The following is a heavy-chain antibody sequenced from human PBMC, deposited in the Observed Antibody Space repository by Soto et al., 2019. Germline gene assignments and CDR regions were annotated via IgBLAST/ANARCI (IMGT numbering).Heavy chain of an antibody. CDR1: GGSISSGDYY. J-gene: IGHJ5*02. Sequence: LSLTCTVSGGSISSGDYYWSWIRQPPGKGLEWIGYIYYSGSTYYNPSLKSRVTISVDTSKNQFSLKLSSVTAADTAVYYCARDLGTGTTGNWFDPWGQGTLVTVSS. V-gene: IGHV4-30-4*01. CDR3: ARDLGTGTTGNWFDP. CDR2: IYYSGST. D-gene: IGHD1-7*01.